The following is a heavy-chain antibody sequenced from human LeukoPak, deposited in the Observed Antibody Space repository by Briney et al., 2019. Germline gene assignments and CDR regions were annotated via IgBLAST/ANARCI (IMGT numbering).Heavy chain of an antibody. Sequence: GGSLRLSCAASGFTFSSYGMHWVRQAPGKGLEWVAVIWYDGSNKYYADSVKGRFTISRDNSKNTLYLQMNSLRAEDTAVYYCARGLHTRKPYGMDVWGQGTTVTVSS. CDR2: IWYDGSNK. CDR3: ARGLHTRKPYGMDV. CDR1: GFTFSSYG. V-gene: IGHV3-33*01. D-gene: IGHD2-2*01. J-gene: IGHJ6*02.